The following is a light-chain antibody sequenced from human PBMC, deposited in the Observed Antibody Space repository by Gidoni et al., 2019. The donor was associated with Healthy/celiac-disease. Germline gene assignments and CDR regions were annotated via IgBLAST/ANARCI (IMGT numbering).Light chain of an antibody. J-gene: IGLJ1*01. CDR1: SSDVGGYNY. Sequence: SALTPPRSVSWSPGQSVTISCTGTSSDVGGYNYVSWYQQHPGKAPKLMIYDVSKRPSGVPDRFSGSKSGNTASLTISGLQAEDEADYYCCSYAGSYTYVFGTGTKVTVL. V-gene: IGLV2-11*01. CDR2: DVS. CDR3: CSYAGSYTYV.